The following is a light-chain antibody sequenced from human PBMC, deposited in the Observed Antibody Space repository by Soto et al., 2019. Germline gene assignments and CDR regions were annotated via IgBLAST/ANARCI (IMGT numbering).Light chain of an antibody. V-gene: IGKV3-15*01. CDR2: GAS. Sequence: EIVMTQSPATLSVSPGERATLSCRASQSVSSNLAWYQQKPGQAPRLLIYGASTRATGIPARFSGSGSGTELTLTISRLQSDEFAVYYCQQYSNWYTFGQGTKLEIK. J-gene: IGKJ2*01. CDR3: QQYSNWYT. CDR1: QSVSSN.